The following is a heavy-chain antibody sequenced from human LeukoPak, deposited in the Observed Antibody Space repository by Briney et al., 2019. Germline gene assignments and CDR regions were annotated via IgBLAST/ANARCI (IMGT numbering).Heavy chain of an antibody. J-gene: IGHJ4*02. CDR2: IYCSGST. V-gene: IGHV4-59*01. D-gene: IGHD1-26*01. Sequence: SETLSLTCTVSGVSISIYLWSWIRQPPGKGLEWIGYIYCSGSTNYNPSLKSRVTILVDTSKNQFSLKVSSVTAADTAVYYCARGQYSGSCFDNWGQGSLVTVSS. CDR1: GVSISIYL. CDR3: ARGQYSGSCFDN.